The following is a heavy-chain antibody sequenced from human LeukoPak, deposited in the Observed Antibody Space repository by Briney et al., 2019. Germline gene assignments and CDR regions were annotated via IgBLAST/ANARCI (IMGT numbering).Heavy chain of an antibody. J-gene: IGHJ4*02. CDR1: GSIFNDYA. D-gene: IGHD3-3*01. CDR3: AKDMDFWSGSDY. V-gene: IGHV3-9*01. Sequence: GGSLRLSCAASGSIFNDYAMHWVRQPPGKGLEWVSTISWNGGNKLYTDSVKGRFTISRDNAENSLYLQMTGLRPEDTALYYCAKDMDFWSGSDYWGQGTLVTVSS. CDR2: ISWNGGNK.